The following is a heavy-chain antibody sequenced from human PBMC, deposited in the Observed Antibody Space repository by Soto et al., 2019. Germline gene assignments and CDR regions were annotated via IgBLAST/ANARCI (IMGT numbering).Heavy chain of an antibody. CDR2: INAGNGNT. V-gene: IGHV1-3*01. CDR1: GYTFTSYA. CDR3: ARGPGGPDGPGDY. D-gene: IGHD2-15*01. J-gene: IGHJ4*02. Sequence: QVQLVQSGAEVKKPGASVKVSCKASGYTFTSYAMHWVRQAPGQRLEWMGWINAGNGNTKYSQKFQGRVTITRDSSASTAYMELSSLRSEDTAVYYCARGPGGPDGPGDYWGQGTLVTVSS.